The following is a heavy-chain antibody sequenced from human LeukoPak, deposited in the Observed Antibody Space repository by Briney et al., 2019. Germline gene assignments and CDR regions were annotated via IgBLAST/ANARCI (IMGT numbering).Heavy chain of an antibody. Sequence: ASVKVSCKASGYTFTGYYMHWVRQAPGQGLEWMGWINPNSGGTNYAQKFQGRVTMIRDTSTSTAYMELSRLRSDDTAVYYCARVLGVGIAALAFDYWGQGTLVTVSS. D-gene: IGHD6-13*01. CDR1: GYTFTGYY. J-gene: IGHJ4*02. CDR2: INPNSGGT. CDR3: ARVLGVGIAALAFDY. V-gene: IGHV1-2*02.